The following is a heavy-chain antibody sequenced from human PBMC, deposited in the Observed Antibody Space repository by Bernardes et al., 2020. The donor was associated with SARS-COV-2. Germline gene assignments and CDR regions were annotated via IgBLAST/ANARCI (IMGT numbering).Heavy chain of an antibody. J-gene: IGHJ4*02. D-gene: IGHD3-10*01. Sequence: GSLRLSCAASGLTFSNYVMTWVRHAPGKGLEWVSGISGNGDRAYYADSVKGRFTISRDMSKNTLYLQMNSLRAEDTAVYYCARQSTSYYYGSGTYIWGQGTLVTVSS. CDR1: GLTFSNYV. CDR2: ISGNGDRA. CDR3: ARQSTSYYYGSGTYI. V-gene: IGHV3-23*01.